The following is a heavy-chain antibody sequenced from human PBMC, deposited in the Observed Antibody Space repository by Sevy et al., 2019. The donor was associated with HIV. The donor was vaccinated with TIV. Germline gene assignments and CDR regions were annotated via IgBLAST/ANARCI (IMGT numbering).Heavy chain of an antibody. Sequence: ASVKVSCKASGYTFTDTGYYVHWLRQAPGQGREWRGWINPKSGATNYAQKVQGRVTMTRDTSDSTANMELSRLRSDDTAVYYCARESYDFWTGPVDYDYGMDVWGQGTTVTVSS. CDR1: GYTFTDTGYY. CDR2: INPKSGAT. CDR3: ARESYDFWTGPVDYDYGMDV. D-gene: IGHD3-3*01. J-gene: IGHJ6*02. V-gene: IGHV1-2*02.